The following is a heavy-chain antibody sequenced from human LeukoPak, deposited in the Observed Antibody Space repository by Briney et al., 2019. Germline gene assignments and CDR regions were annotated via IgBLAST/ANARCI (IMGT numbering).Heavy chain of an antibody. Sequence: SETLSLTCAVYGGSPSGYYWTWIRQTPGKGLEWIGEINYSGNTNYNRSLKSRVTISADTSKNQFSLRLSSVTAADTAVYYCARRGTAYCRGGNCYSDKYFDYWGQGTQVTVSS. CDR1: GGSPSGYY. CDR3: ARRGTAYCRGGNCYSDKYFDY. CDR2: INYSGNT. D-gene: IGHD2-15*01. J-gene: IGHJ4*02. V-gene: IGHV4-34*01.